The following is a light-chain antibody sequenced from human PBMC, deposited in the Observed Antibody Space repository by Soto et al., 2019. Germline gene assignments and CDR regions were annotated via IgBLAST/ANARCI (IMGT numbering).Light chain of an antibody. Sequence: DIHMTQSPSSLSVSVGDRVTITCRTSQNINAWLAWYQQRPGQAPKLLIYDASTVQSGVPSRFSGSGSGTEFTLTISSLQXXDSATYYCQHYSLYSPWTFGQGTKVEIK. CDR3: QHYSLYSPWT. J-gene: IGKJ1*01. CDR1: QNINAW. CDR2: DAS. V-gene: IGKV1-5*01.